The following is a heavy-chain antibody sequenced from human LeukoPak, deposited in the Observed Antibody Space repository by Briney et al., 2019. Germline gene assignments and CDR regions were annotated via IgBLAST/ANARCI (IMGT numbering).Heavy chain of an antibody. V-gene: IGHV1-3*01. CDR1: GYTFTSYA. Sequence: ASVKVSCKASGYTFTSYAMHWVRQAPGQRLEWMGWINAGNGNTKYSQKFQGRVTITRDTSASTAHMELSSLRSEDTAVYYCARDYSNYKKMYYFDYWGQGTLVTVSS. CDR3: ARDYSNYKKMYYFDY. J-gene: IGHJ4*02. CDR2: INAGNGNT. D-gene: IGHD4-11*01.